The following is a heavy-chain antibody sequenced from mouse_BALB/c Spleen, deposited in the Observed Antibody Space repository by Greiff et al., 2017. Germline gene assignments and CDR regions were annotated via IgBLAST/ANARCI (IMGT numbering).Heavy chain of an antibody. Sequence: VKLMESGAELVRPGSSVKISCKASGYAFSSYWMNWVKQRPGQGLEWIGQIYPGDGDTNYNGKFKGKATLTADKSSSTAYMQLSSLTSEDSAVYFCARSGYDGAYWGQGTLVTVSA. CDR2: IYPGDGDT. J-gene: IGHJ3*01. V-gene: IGHV1-80*01. CDR1: GYAFSSYW. CDR3: ARSGYDGAY. D-gene: IGHD2-2*01.